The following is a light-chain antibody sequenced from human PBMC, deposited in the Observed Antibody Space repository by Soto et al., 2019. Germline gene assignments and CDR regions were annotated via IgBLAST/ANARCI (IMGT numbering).Light chain of an antibody. CDR1: QSVSSY. V-gene: IGKV3-20*01. CDR3: QQYGSSGT. J-gene: IGKJ1*01. CDR2: DAS. Sequence: IVLTQSPATLSLSPGERATLSCRASQSVSSYLAWYQQKPGQAPRLLIYDASNRATGIPDRFSGSGSGTDFTLTISRLEPEDFAVYYCQQYGSSGTFGHGTKVDIK.